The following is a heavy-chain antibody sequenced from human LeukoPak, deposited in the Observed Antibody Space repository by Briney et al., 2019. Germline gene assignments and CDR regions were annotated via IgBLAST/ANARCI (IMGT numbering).Heavy chain of an antibody. CDR2: IYDSGST. D-gene: IGHD2-2*01. V-gene: IGHV4-59*01. CDR1: GGSIRSYY. Sequence: SETLSLTCTVSGGSIRSYYWSWIRQPPGKGLEWIGYIYDSGSTNYNPSLKSRVTISVDTSKNQFSLKLSSVTAADTAVYYCARTDIVVVPAAMPFDYWGQGTLVTVSS. CDR3: ARTDIVVVPAAMPFDY. J-gene: IGHJ4*02.